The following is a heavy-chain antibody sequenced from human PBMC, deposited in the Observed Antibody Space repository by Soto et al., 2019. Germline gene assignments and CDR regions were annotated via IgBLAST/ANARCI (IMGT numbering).Heavy chain of an antibody. D-gene: IGHD3-9*01. V-gene: IGHV1-18*01. J-gene: IGHJ4*02. Sequence: ASVKVSCKASGYTFTSYGISWVRQAPGQGLEWMGWISAYNGNTNYAQKLQGRVTMTTDTSTSTAYMEPRSLRSDDTAVYYCARDRSGRDWLLPGLTDYWGQGTLVTVSS. CDR1: GYTFTSYG. CDR2: ISAYNGNT. CDR3: ARDRSGRDWLLPGLTDY.